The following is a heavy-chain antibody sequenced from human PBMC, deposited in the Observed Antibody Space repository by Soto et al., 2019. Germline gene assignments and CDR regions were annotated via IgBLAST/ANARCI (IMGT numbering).Heavy chain of an antibody. CDR3: ARGTGGTFLNWFDP. V-gene: IGHV1-69*13. CDR2: IIPIFGTA. J-gene: IGHJ5*02. D-gene: IGHD3-16*01. Sequence: SVKVSCKASGGTFSSYAISWVRQAPGQGLEWMGGIIPIFGTANYAQKFQGRVTITADESTSTAYMELSSLRSEDTAVYYCARGTGGTFLNWFDPWGQGTLVTVSS. CDR1: GGTFSSYA.